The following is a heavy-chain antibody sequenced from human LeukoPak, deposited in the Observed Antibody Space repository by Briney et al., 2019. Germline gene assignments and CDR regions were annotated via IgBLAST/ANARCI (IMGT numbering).Heavy chain of an antibody. CDR2: IRYDGSNK. CDR1: GFTFSSYG. V-gene: IGHV3-30*02. J-gene: IGHJ4*02. Sequence: GGSLRLSCAASGFTFSSYGMHWVRQAPGKGLEWGAFIRYDGSNKYYADSVKGRFTISRDNSKNTLYLQMNSLRAEDTAVYYCAKDLGSYFDYWGQGTLVTVSS. D-gene: IGHD3-16*01. CDR3: AKDLGSYFDY.